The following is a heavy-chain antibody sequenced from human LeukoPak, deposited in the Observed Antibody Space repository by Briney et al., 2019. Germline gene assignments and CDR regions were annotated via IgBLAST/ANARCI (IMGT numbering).Heavy chain of an antibody. CDR2: ISGSGGST. CDR1: GFTFSSYA. Sequence: GGSLRLSCAASGFTFSSYAMSWVRQAPGKGLEWVSAISGSGGSTYYADSVKGRFTISRDNSKNTLYLQMNSLRAEDTAVYYCAKDPSREYYYGSGSHQYYFDYWGQGTLVTVSS. J-gene: IGHJ4*02. V-gene: IGHV3-23*01. CDR3: AKDPSREYYYGSGSHQYYFDY. D-gene: IGHD3-10*01.